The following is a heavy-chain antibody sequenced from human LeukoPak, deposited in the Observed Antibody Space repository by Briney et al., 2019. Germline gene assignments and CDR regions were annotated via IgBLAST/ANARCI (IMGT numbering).Heavy chain of an antibody. CDR3: ARDPRYSSSLYYYYYYMDV. CDR1: GDTFTSYG. V-gene: IGHV1-18*01. D-gene: IGHD6-6*01. CDR2: IISYNGNT. J-gene: IGHJ6*03. Sequence: ASLTLSCTASGDTFTSYGISWWRQPPGQGLEGMGGIISYNGNTNYAQKLQGRVTMTTDTSTSTAYMELRSLRSDDTAVYYCARDPRYSSSLYYYYYYMDVWGKGTTVTVSS.